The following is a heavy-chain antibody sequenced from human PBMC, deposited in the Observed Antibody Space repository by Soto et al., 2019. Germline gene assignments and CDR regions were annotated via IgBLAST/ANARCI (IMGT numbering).Heavy chain of an antibody. CDR1: GFTFSSYA. J-gene: IGHJ4*02. CDR2: ISGSGGST. CDR3: ACWGAVTTFE. Sequence: EVPLLESGGGLVQPGGSLRLSCAASGFTFSSYAMSWVRQAPGKGLEWVSAISGSGGSTYYADSVKGRFTLSRDNSKNSLYLQMNSLSAEDTAVYYCACWGAVTTFEWGQGTLVTVSS. D-gene: IGHD4-17*01. V-gene: IGHV3-23*01.